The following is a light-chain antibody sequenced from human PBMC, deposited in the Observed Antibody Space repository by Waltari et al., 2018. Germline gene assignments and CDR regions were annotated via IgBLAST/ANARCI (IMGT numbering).Light chain of an antibody. CDR1: PSVSYSSNNKNC. CDR2: WAS. Sequence: DIVMTQSPDSLAVSLGERATINCKSSPSVSYSSNNKNCLAWYQQKPGQPPKLLIYWASTRESGVPDRFSGSGSGTDFTLTISSLQAEDVAVYYCHQYYSSPWTFGQGTKVEI. V-gene: IGKV4-1*01. J-gene: IGKJ1*01. CDR3: HQYYSSPWT.